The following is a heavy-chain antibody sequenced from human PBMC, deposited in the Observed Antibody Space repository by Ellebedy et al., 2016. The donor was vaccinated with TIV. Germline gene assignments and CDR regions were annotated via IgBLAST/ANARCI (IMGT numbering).Heavy chain of an antibody. V-gene: IGHV3-74*01. J-gene: IGHJ5*02. CDR3: ARGSYSSSLDWFNP. D-gene: IGHD6-6*01. CDR1: GFTFSSYW. CDR2: INSDGSST. Sequence: GGSLRLSXAASGFTFSSYWMHWVRQAPGKGLVWVSRINSDGSSTSYADSVKGRFTISRDNAKNTLYLQMNSLRAEDTAVYYCARGSYSSSLDWFNPWGQGTLVTVSS.